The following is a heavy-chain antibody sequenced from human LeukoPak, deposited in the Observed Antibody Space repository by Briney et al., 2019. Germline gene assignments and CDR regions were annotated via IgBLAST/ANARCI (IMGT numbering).Heavy chain of an antibody. D-gene: IGHD3-10*01. CDR2: INPNSGGT. CDR1: GYTFTGYY. Sequence: GASVKVSCKASGYTFTGYYMHWVRQAPGQGLEWMGWINPNSGGTNYAQKFQGWVTMTRDTSISTAYMELSRLRSDDTAVYYCARDVGDYGSGSYYNVYCFDYWGQGTLVTVSS. V-gene: IGHV1-2*04. CDR3: ARDVGDYGSGSYYNVYCFDY. J-gene: IGHJ4*02.